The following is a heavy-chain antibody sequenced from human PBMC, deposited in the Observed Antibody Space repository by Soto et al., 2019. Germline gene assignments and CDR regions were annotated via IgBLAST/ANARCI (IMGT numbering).Heavy chain of an antibody. CDR2: MNPNSGNT. Sequence: ASVKVSVTAAGRTFSSYNINWLGLSTGQGLEWMGWMNPNSGNTGYAQKFQGRVTMTRNTSISTAYMERSSLRSEDTAVYSCARGSSGYPTWFDPWGQGTLVTVSS. J-gene: IGHJ5*02. V-gene: IGHV1-8*01. D-gene: IGHD3-22*01. CDR1: GRTFSSYN. CDR3: ARGSSGYPTWFDP.